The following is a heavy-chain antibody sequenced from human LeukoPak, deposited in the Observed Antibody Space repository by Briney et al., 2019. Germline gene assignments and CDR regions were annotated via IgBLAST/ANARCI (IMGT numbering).Heavy chain of an antibody. D-gene: IGHD6-13*01. CDR2: ISAYNGNT. Sequence: ASVKVSCKASGYTFTIYGISWVRQAPGQGLEWMGWISAYNGNTNYAQKLQGRVTMTTDTSTSTAYMELRSLRSDDTAVYYCARDRSSSSWISKLGFDPWGQGTLVTVSS. CDR1: GYTFTIYG. V-gene: IGHV1-18*01. J-gene: IGHJ5*02. CDR3: ARDRSSSSWISKLGFDP.